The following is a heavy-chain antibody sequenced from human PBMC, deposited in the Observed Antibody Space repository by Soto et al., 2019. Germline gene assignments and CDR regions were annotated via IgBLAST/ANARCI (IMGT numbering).Heavy chain of an antibody. Sequence: GSLRLSCAASGFTFSSYAMSWVRQAPGKGLEWVSAISGSGGSTYYADSVKGRFTISRDNSKNTLYLQTNSLRAEDTAVYYCAKERVANNYYYGMDVWGQGTTVTVSS. CDR2: ISGSGGST. CDR3: AKERVANNYYYGMDV. CDR1: GFTFSSYA. V-gene: IGHV3-23*01. D-gene: IGHD5-12*01. J-gene: IGHJ6*02.